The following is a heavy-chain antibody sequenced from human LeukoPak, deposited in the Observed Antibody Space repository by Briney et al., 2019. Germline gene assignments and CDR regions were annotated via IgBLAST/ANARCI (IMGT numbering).Heavy chain of an antibody. Sequence: PGGSLRLSCAASGFTFSSYWMSWVRQAPGKGLEWVSYISSSSSTIYYADSVKGRFTISRDNAKNSLYLQMNSLRDEDTAVYYCARDIWGPSYYYYGMDVWGQGTTVTVSS. CDR3: ARDIWGPSYYYYGMDV. V-gene: IGHV3-48*02. CDR1: GFTFSSYW. J-gene: IGHJ6*02. CDR2: ISSSSSTI. D-gene: IGHD3-10*01.